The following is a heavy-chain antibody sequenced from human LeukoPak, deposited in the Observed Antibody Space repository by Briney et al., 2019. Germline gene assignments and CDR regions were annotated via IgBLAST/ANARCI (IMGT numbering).Heavy chain of an antibody. Sequence: GGSLRLSCAASGFTLSSYSMNWVRQAPGKGLEWVSYISSTNGYIYYADSVRGRFTISRDNAKKSLSLQMNSLRAEDTAVYYCARGRSTWHLDYWGQGTLVTVSS. J-gene: IGHJ4*02. CDR1: GFTLSSYS. CDR3: ARGRSTWHLDY. V-gene: IGHV3-21*01. D-gene: IGHD1-26*01. CDR2: ISSTNGYI.